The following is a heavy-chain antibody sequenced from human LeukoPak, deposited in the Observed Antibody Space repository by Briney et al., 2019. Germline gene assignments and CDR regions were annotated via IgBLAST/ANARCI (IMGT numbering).Heavy chain of an antibody. D-gene: IGHD6-13*01. CDR2: INPNSGGT. Sequence: ASVNVTFKASGYTFTGYYIHWLRHPPGQGHEWLGWINPNSGGTNYAQKFQGRVTMTRDTSISTAYMELSRLRSDDTAVYYCARSYSSSWYDMSAFDIWGQGTMVTVSS. J-gene: IGHJ3*02. V-gene: IGHV1-2*02. CDR1: GYTFTGYY. CDR3: ARSYSSSWYDMSAFDI.